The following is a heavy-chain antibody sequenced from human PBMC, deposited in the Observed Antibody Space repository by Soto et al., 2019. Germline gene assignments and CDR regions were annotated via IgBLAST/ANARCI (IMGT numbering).Heavy chain of an antibody. J-gene: IGHJ2*01. CDR1: GYTFTTYS. D-gene: IGHD3-22*01. CDR3: AREKFYGSSGYYVGNWYFDL. Sequence: QVQLVQSGAEVKKPGASVNVSCKASGYTFTTYSVTWMRQAPGQGLEWMGWINAFSGITKYAQNLQYRITMTTDTSTSTAYMELRSLRSEDTAIYYCAREKFYGSSGYYVGNWYFDLWGRGTLVTVSS. V-gene: IGHV1-18*04. CDR2: INAFSGIT.